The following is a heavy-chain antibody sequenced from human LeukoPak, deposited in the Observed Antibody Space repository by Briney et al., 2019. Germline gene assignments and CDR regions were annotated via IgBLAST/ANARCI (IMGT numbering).Heavy chain of an antibody. J-gene: IGHJ6*02. CDR2: ISASTDST. D-gene: IGHD2-2*01. Sequence: GGSLRLSCAVSGFTIRSYAMNWVRQAPGKGLEWVSTISASTDSTYYTDSVKGRFTISRDNFRNMLHLEMNSLRAEDTAVYYCARHKRDIVVVPAARYYYYGMDVWGQGATVTVSS. CDR3: ARHKRDIVVVPAARYYYYGMDV. V-gene: IGHV3-23*01. CDR1: GFTIRSYA.